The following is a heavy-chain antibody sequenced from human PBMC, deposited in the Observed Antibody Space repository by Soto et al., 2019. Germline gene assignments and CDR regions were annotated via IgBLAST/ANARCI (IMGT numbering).Heavy chain of an antibody. Sequence: QVHLQQWGAGVLKTSETLSLTCAVYGGSLSGSFWSWIRQPPGRGLEWIGEINHSGSTNYGPSLRGRVTISVDTSKNQISLKLRSVTAADTAVYYCVRGRPIWWVARKFDTYVMDVWGKGTTVTVSS. J-gene: IGHJ6*04. D-gene: IGHD3-9*01. CDR2: INHSGST. CDR3: VRGRPIWWVARKFDTYVMDV. V-gene: IGHV4-34*02. CDR1: GGSLSGSF.